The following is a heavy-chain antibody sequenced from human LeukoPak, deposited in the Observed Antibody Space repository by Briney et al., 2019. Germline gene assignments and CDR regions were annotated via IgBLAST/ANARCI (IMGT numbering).Heavy chain of an antibody. J-gene: IGHJ4*02. V-gene: IGHV3-23*01. Sequence: PGGSLRLSCAASGFTFSDYEMSWIGHAPGKGLEWVSAIGRSGDSTQYTDSVKGRFTISRDNSRNTLSLRMNNLRAEDTAIYYCAKGGVDHWGQGTLVTVSS. CDR1: GFTFSDYE. CDR2: IGRSGDST. CDR3: AKGGVDH. D-gene: IGHD4-17*01.